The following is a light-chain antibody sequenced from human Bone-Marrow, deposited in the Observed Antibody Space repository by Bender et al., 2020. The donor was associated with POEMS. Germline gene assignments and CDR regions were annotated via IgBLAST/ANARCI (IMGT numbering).Light chain of an antibody. CDR3: SSYTGTSTWV. V-gene: IGLV2-14*01. CDR1: TSDVGGYNY. CDR2: DVS. Sequence: QSALTQPASVSGSPGQSITISCTGTTSDVGGYNYVSWYQQHPDKAPKLMIYDVSKRPSGVSNRFSGSKSGNTASLTISGLQAEDEADYYCSSYTGTSTWVFGGGTQLTVL. J-gene: IGLJ3*02.